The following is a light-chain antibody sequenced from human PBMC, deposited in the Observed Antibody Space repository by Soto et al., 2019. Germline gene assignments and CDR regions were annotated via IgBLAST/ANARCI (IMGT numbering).Light chain of an antibody. CDR1: QSVISTY. CDR3: QQYGSSLTWT. V-gene: IGKV3-20*01. J-gene: IGKJ1*01. CDR2: GAS. Sequence: EIVLTQSPGTLSLSPGEGATLSCRASQSVISTYLAWYQQRPGQAPRLLIYGASNRASGIPDRFSGSGSGTDFTLTISRLEPEDFAVYYWQQYGSSLTWTFGQGTKVEIK.